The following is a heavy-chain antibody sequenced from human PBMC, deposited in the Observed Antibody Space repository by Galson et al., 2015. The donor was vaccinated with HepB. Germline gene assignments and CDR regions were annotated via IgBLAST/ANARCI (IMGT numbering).Heavy chain of an antibody. CDR3: ARDRAYYDFWSGYYMFDY. V-gene: IGHV1-18*01. D-gene: IGHD3-3*01. CDR2: ISAYNGNT. CDR1: GYTFTSYG. J-gene: IGHJ4*02. Sequence: SVKVSCKASGYTFTSYGISWVRQAPGQGLEWMGWISAYNGNTNYAQKLQGRVTMTTDTSTSTAYMELRSLRSDDTAVYYCARDRAYYDFWSGYYMFDYWGQGTLVTVSS.